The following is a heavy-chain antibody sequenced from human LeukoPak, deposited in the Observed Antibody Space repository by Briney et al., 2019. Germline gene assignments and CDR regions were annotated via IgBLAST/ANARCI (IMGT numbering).Heavy chain of an antibody. CDR2: INMDGSRA. V-gene: IGHV3-74*01. Sequence: PGGSLRLSCAASGFTFSNNWMHWVRQAPGKGLVWVSHINMDGSRASYADSVKGRFTISRDNSKNTLYLQMNSLRAEDTAVYYCARRAGAYSHPYDYWGQGTLVTVSS. D-gene: IGHD4/OR15-4a*01. CDR3: ARRAGAYSHPYDY. J-gene: IGHJ4*02. CDR1: GFTFSNNW.